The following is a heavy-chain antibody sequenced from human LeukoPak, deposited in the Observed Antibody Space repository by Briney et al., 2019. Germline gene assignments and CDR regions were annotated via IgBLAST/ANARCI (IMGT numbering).Heavy chain of an antibody. J-gene: IGHJ4*02. CDR2: IYQSGSGSS. D-gene: IGHD3-3*01. CDR3: ASTLRFLPYRRFDY. Sequence: YPSETLSLTCSVFGGSIISSNYYWGWIRQPTGKGLEWIGSIYQSGSGSSYYNPSLRGRVTISGDTSKNQFFLRLSSVTAADTAVYYCASTLRFLPYRRFDYWGQGTLVTVPS. CDR1: GGSIISSNYY. V-gene: IGHV4-39*01.